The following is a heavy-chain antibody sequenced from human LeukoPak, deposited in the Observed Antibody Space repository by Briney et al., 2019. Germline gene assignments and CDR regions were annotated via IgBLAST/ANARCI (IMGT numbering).Heavy chain of an antibody. CDR1: GFSFSSHG. CDR2: IWYDGTNK. D-gene: IGHD3-9*01. J-gene: IGHJ4*02. Sequence: GGPLRLSCAASGFSFSSHGMQWVRQAPGKGLEWVAVIWYDGTNKYYVDSVKGRFTISRDNSKNTLYLQMNSLRAEDTAVYYCAGSPTYYDILTGYYTYWGQGTLVTVSS. V-gene: IGHV3-33*01. CDR3: AGSPTYYDILTGYYTY.